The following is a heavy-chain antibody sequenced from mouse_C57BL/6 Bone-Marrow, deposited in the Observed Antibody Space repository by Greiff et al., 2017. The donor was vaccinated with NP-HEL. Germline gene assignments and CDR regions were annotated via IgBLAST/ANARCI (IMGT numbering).Heavy chain of an antibody. CDR1: GYTFTSYW. CDR3: AREGKWLPWDFDY. V-gene: IGHV1-50*01. J-gene: IGHJ2*01. CDR2: IDPSDSYT. Sequence: QVQLQQPGAELVKPGASVKLSCKASGYTFTSYWMQWVKQRPGQGLEWIGEIDPSDSYTNYNQKFKGKAKLTVDTSSSTAYMQLSSLTSEDSAVYYCAREGKWLPWDFDYWGQGTTLTVSS. D-gene: IGHD2-2*01.